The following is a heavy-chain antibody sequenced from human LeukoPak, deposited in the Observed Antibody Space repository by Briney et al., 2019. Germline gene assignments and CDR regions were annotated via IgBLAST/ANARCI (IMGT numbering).Heavy chain of an antibody. CDR3: ARHPSGITMVEC. J-gene: IGHJ4*02. Sequence: GESLKISCKGSGYSFTSYWISWGRQMPGKGLEWMGRIDPSDSYTNYSPSFQGHVTISADKSISTAYLQWSSLKASDTAMYYCARHPSGITMVECWGQGTLVTVSS. CDR2: IDPSDSYT. D-gene: IGHD3-10*01. V-gene: IGHV5-10-1*01. CDR1: GYSFTSYW.